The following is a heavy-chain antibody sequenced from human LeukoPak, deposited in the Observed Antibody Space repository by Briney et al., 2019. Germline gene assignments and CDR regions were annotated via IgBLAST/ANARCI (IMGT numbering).Heavy chain of an antibody. CDR1: GYTFSTHG. V-gene: IGHV1-18*01. CDR3: ARTLGGMTVERATGLDL. D-gene: IGHD5-24*01. CDR2: ISAYEGNT. J-gene: IGHJ2*01. Sequence: ASVKVSCKSSGYTFSTHGVTWVRQAPGQGLEGMGWISAYEGNTNYAQKFQDRGTMTTHTTTRTAYMELRSLRSDDTAVYYCARTLGGMTVERATGLDLWGRGTLVTVSS.